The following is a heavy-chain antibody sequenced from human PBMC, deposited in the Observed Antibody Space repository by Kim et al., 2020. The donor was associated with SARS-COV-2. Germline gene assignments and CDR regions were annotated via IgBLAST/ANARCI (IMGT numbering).Heavy chain of an antibody. Sequence: GGSLRLSCAASGFTFSSYGMHWVRQAPGKGLEWVAVIWYDGSKTYYADSVKGRFTISRDNTKNTLYLQMNSLRAEDTAVYYCARAPGDLLVGYYYYGMDVWGQGTTVTVSS. J-gene: IGHJ6*02. CDR3: ARAPGDLLVGYYYYGMDV. CDR1: GFTFSSYG. CDR2: IWYDGSKT. V-gene: IGHV3-33*01. D-gene: IGHD6-13*01.